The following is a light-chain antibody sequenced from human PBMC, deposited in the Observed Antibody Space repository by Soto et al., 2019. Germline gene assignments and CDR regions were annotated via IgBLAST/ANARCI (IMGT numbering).Light chain of an antibody. J-gene: IGKJ1*01. Sequence: EVVLTQSPVTLSLSPGERATLSCRASQSFRGLLAWYQQKPGQAPRLLIYDAYNRATGIPPRFSGSGSGTDFTLTISRLEPEDFAVYYCQQYGSSRRTFGQGTKVDIK. CDR1: QSFRGL. V-gene: IGKV3-20*01. CDR3: QQYGSSRRT. CDR2: DAY.